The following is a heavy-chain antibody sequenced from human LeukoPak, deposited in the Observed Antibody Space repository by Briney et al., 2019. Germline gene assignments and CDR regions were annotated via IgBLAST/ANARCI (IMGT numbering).Heavy chain of an antibody. CDR3: ATPMGGGYYFGYFDY. J-gene: IGHJ4*02. V-gene: IGHV3-21*04. CDR2: ISSGSTFK. CDR1: GFTFSTYT. D-gene: IGHD3-22*01. Sequence: SGGSLRLSCAASGFTFSTYTMNWVRQAPGKGLEWVSSISSGSTFKYYADSVKGRFSISRDNSKNTLYLQMNSLRAEDTAVYYCATPMGGGYYFGYFDYWGQGTLVTVSS.